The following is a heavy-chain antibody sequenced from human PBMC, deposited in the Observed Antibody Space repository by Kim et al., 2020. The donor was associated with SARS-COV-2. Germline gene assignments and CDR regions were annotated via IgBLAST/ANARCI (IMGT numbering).Heavy chain of an antibody. CDR2: IIPILGTA. V-gene: IGHV1-69*13. Sequence: SVKVSCKASGGTFSSYAISWVRQAPGQGLEWLGGIIPILGTANYAQKFQGRVTITADESTRTAYMELSSLRSEDTSVYYCAIGGGCHPNHYYYYGMDVWGQGPTVTVSS. J-gene: IGHJ6*02. D-gene: IGHD1-26*01. CDR3: AIGGGCHPNHYYYYGMDV. CDR1: GGTFSSYA.